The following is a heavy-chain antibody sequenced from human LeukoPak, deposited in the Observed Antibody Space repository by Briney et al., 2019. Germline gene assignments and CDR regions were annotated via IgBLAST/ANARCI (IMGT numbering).Heavy chain of an antibody. CDR3: AKGVAAAGAQH. CDR2: ISGSGAST. V-gene: IGHV3-23*01. D-gene: IGHD6-13*01. J-gene: IGHJ1*01. CDR1: GFTFSSYA. Sequence: PGGSLSLFCAASGFTFSSYAMSWVRQAPGKGLEWVSAISGSGASTYYADSVKGRFTISRDNSKNTLYLQMNSLRAEDTAVYYCAKGVAAAGAQHWGQGTMVTVSS.